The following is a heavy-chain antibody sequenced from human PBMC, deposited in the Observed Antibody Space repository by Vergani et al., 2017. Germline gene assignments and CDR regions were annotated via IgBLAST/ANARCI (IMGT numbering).Heavy chain of an antibody. Sequence: QVQLVQSGAEVKKPGASVKVSCKVSGYTLTELSMHWVRQAPGKGLEWMGGFDPEDGETIYAQKFQGRVTMTKDTSTDTAYMELRSLRSEDTAVYYCATRSLRHGSECHWFDPWGQGTLVTVSS. J-gene: IGHJ5*02. CDR2: FDPEDGET. CDR3: ATRSLRHGSECHWFDP. D-gene: IGHD1-26*01. V-gene: IGHV1-24*01. CDR1: GYTLTELS.